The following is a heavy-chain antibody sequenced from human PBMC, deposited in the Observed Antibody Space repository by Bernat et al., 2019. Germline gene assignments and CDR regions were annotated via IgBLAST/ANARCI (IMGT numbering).Heavy chain of an antibody. CDR2: INQDGSEK. J-gene: IGHJ4*02. CDR3: ARVRGCSSNSSYKLDY. V-gene: IGHV3-7*03. Sequence: VQLVESGGGLVQPGGSLRLSCVASGFTFSDYWMSWVRQAPGKGLERVANINQDGSEKYYVDSVKGRFTISRDNAKNSLSLQVNSLSVEDTAVYYCARVRGCSSNSSYKLDYWGQGTLVTVSS. D-gene: IGHD2-2*02. CDR1: GFTFSDYW.